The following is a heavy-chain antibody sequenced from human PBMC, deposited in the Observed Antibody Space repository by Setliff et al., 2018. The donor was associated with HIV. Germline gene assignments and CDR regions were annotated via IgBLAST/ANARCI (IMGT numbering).Heavy chain of an antibody. CDR2: VNHKGVA. CDR3: ARDHGVATVVMDYYSGMDV. J-gene: IGHJ6*02. CDR1: GGSFSGYY. V-gene: IGHV4-34*01. D-gene: IGHD5-12*01. Sequence: SETLSLTCAVYGGSFSGYYWTWIRQSPGRGLEWIGEVNHKGVANYSPSLMRRATISADTSKNQFSLRLSSVTAADTAMYFCARDHGVATVVMDYYSGMDVWGPGTTVTVSS.